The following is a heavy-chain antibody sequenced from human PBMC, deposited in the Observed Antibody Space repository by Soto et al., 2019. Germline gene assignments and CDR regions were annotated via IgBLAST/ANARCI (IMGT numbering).Heavy chain of an antibody. J-gene: IGHJ6*02. Sequence: SETLSLTXIVSGDSVTSGSYYWTWLRQPPGKGLEWIGYISYTGRTKYNPSLQSRVTISVDTSKNDFSLNLSSVAAADTAVYFCAREWGLLPYYVMNVWGHGTAVTVSS. CDR1: GDSVTSGSYY. D-gene: IGHD7-27*01. CDR2: ISYTGRT. V-gene: IGHV4-61*03. CDR3: AREWGLLPYYVMNV.